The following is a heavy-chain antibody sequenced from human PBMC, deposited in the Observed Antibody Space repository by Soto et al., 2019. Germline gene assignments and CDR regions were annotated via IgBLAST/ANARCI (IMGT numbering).Heavy chain of an antibody. V-gene: IGHV3-23*01. J-gene: IGHJ4*02. CDR1: GFTFSSYG. D-gene: IGHD2-21*02. CDR2: ISNSGTNT. Sequence: EVQLLESGGGLVQPGGSLRLSCAASGFTFSSYGMSWVRQAPGKGLEWVSAISNSGTNTYYADSVRGRFTISRDNSEKTDYLHMSIRRDEATAIHFWAKVRGNIVVVTAIPRLRDYWGQGTLVAVSS. CDR3: AKVRGNIVVVTAIPRLRDY.